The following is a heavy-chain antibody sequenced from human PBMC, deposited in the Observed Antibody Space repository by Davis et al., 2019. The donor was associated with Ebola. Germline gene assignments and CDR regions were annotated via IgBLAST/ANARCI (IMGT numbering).Heavy chain of an antibody. J-gene: IGHJ6*02. CDR3: ARDAPMKDYYYYGMDV. CDR1: GGTFSSYA. CDR2: INPNSGGT. D-gene: IGHD3-22*01. V-gene: IGHV1-2*04. Sequence: ASVKVSCKASGGTFSSYAISWVRQAPGQGLEWMGWINPNSGGTNYAQKFQGWVTMTRDTSISTAYMELSRLRSDDTAVYYCARDAPMKDYYYYGMDVWGQGTTVTVSS.